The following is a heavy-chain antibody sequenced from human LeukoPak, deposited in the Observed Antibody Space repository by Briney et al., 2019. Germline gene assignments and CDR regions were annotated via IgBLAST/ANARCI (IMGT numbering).Heavy chain of an antibody. J-gene: IGHJ4*02. CDR2: ISGSGGST. Sequence: PGGSLRLSCAASGFTFSSYAMSWVRQAPGQGLEWVSAISGSGGSTYYADSGKGRFTSSRDNSKNTLDLQRHSLRAEDTAVYYCANEIAVVPAAGFAYWGQGTLATVPS. CDR3: ANEIAVVPAAGFAY. CDR1: GFTFSSYA. V-gene: IGHV3-23*01. D-gene: IGHD2-2*01.